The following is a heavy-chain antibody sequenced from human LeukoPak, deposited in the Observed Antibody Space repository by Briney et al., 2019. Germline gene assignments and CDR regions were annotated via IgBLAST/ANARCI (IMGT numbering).Heavy chain of an antibody. J-gene: IGHJ4*02. D-gene: IGHD1-1*01. CDR3: VKLRTGTATNFDY. CDR2: ISGAGGST. V-gene: IGHV3-23*01. Sequence: GGCLRLSCAASGYTFSSFSESWVREAPGKGLGWVSGISGAGGSTYYADSVKGWFTISRDNSKDTLYLQMNSLRAEDTAIYYCVKLRTGTATNFDYWGQGTLVTVSS. CDR1: GYTFSSFS.